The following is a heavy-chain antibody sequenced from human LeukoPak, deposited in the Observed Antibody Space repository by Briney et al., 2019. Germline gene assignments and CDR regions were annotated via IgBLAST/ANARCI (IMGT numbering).Heavy chain of an antibody. D-gene: IGHD3-10*01. CDR2: ISSSSSYI. CDR3: AKAAYGSESYYDPFDY. Sequence: GGSLRLSCAASAFTFSSYSMNWVRQAPGKGLEWVSSISSSSSYIYYADSVKGRFTISRDNSKNTLYLQMNSLRAEDTAVYYCAKAAYGSESYYDPFDYWGQGTLVTVSS. CDR1: AFTFSSYS. V-gene: IGHV3-21*04. J-gene: IGHJ4*02.